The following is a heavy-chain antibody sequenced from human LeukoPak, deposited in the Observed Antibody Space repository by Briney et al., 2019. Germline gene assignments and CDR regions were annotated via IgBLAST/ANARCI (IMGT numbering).Heavy chain of an antibody. V-gene: IGHV3-33*06. D-gene: IGHD6-13*01. Sequence: PGGSLRLSCAASGFTFSSYGMHWVRQAPGKGLEWVAVIWYDGSNKYYADSVKGRFTISRDNSKNTLYLQMNSLRAEDTAVYYCAKAPPGYSSSWYYFDYWGQGTLVTVSS. J-gene: IGHJ4*02. CDR1: GFTFSSYG. CDR2: IWYDGSNK. CDR3: AKAPPGYSSSWYYFDY.